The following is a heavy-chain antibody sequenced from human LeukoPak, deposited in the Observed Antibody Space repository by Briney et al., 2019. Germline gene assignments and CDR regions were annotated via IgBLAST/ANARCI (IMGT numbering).Heavy chain of an antibody. D-gene: IGHD4-23*01. CDR2: MNPNSGNT. CDR1: GYTFTNYD. J-gene: IGHJ3*02. Sequence: GASVKVSCKASGYTFTNYDINWVRQPTGQGLEWMGWMNPNSGNTGYAQKFQGRVTISRNTSTSTAYMELSSLRSDDTAVYYCTRESGMVTRAFDIWGQGTMVTVSS. V-gene: IGHV1-8*03. CDR3: TRESGMVTRAFDI.